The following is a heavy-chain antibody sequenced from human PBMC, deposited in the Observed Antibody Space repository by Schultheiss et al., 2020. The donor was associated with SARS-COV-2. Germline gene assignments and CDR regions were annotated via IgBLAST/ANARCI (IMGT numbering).Heavy chain of an antibody. D-gene: IGHD3-22*01. CDR1: GFTFSDHY. J-gene: IGHJ5*02. Sequence: GGSLRLSCAASGFTFSDHYMDWVRQAPGKGLEWVGRTRNKANSYTTEYAASVKGRFTISRDDSKNMLYLQMNSLKTEDTAVYYCTTYRPSGYYDSSGYPALNWFDPWGQGTLVTVSS. V-gene: IGHV3-72*01. CDR2: TRNKANSYTT. CDR3: TTYRPSGYYDSSGYPALNWFDP.